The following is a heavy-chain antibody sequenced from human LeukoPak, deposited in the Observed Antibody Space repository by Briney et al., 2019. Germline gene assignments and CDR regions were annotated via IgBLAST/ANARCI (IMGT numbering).Heavy chain of an antibody. D-gene: IGHD6-13*01. J-gene: IGHJ5*02. CDR3: ARGWGWQQLVSWFDP. CDR2: IYYSGST. V-gene: IGHV4-59*01. Sequence: PSETLSLTCAVYGGSFSGYYWSWIRKPPGKGLEWIGYIYYSGSTNYNPSLKSRVTISVDTSKNQFSLKLSSVTAADTAVYYCARGWGWQQLVSWFDPWGQGTLVTVSS. CDR1: GGSFSGYY.